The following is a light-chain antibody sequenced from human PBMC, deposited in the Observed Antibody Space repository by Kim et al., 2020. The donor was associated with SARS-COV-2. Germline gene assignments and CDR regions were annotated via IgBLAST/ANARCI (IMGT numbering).Light chain of an antibody. J-gene: IGKJ5*01. CDR2: DAS. CDR1: QDINNL. CDR3: QQYDNHPRT. V-gene: IGKV1-33*01. Sequence: DIQMTQSPSTLSASVGDRVTITCQASQDINNLLSWYQQKPGKAPKLLIYDASNLESGVPSRFSGSGSGTEFTFTISSLQPEDFATYYCQQYDNHPRTFGQGTRLDIK.